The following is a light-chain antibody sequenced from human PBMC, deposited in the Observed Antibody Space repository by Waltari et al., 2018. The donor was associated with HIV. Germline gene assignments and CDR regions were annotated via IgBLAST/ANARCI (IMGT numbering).Light chain of an antibody. Sequence: DIQMTQSPSSLSASVGDRVTITCQASQGISNYLNWYQQKPGKAPKLLIYDASLLYPGVPSRVSGSGSGRDFTLTISSLQPDDFATYYCQQSYNMNTFGQGTKLDIK. CDR2: DAS. CDR1: QGISNY. CDR3: QQSYNMNT. J-gene: IGKJ2*01. V-gene: IGKV1-39*01.